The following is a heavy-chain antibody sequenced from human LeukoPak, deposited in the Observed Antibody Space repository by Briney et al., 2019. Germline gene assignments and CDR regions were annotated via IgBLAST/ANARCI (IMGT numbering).Heavy chain of an antibody. CDR3: ARGGYSGYVTFDI. Sequence: GGSLRLSCAASGFTLSSYAMTWVRQAPGKGLEWVSSISSTSSNIYYADSVKGRFTISRDNAKNSLYLQMNSLRAEDTAVYYCARGGYSGYVTFDIWGQGTMVTVSS. D-gene: IGHD5-12*01. CDR1: GFTLSSYA. J-gene: IGHJ3*02. CDR2: ISSTSSNI. V-gene: IGHV3-21*01.